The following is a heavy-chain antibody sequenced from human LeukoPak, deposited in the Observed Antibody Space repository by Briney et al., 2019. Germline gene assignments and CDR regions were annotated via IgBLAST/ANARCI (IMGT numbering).Heavy chain of an antibody. Sequence: PSETLSLTCTVSGGSISHYYWSWIRQPPGKGLEWIGYIYYSGSTNYNPSLKSRVTISVDTSKNQFSLKLRSVTAADTAVYYCARVQRWFGEEALDIWGQGTMVTVSS. CDR2: IYYSGST. CDR1: GGSISHYY. V-gene: IGHV4-59*01. D-gene: IGHD3-10*01. J-gene: IGHJ3*02. CDR3: ARVQRWFGEEALDI.